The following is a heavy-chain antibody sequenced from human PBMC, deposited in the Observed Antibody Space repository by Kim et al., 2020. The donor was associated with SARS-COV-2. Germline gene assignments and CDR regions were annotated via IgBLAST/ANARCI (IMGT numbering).Heavy chain of an antibody. CDR2: ISYDGSNK. Sequence: GGSLRLSCAASGFTFSSYAMHWVRQAPGKGLEWVAVISYDGSNKYYVDSVKGRFTISRDNSKNTLYLQMNSLRAEDTAVYYCARDGEYCGGDSCMDVWGQGTTVTVSS. CDR3: ARDGEYCGGDSCMDV. J-gene: IGHJ6*02. D-gene: IGHD2-21*01. V-gene: IGHV3-30*04. CDR1: GFTFSSYA.